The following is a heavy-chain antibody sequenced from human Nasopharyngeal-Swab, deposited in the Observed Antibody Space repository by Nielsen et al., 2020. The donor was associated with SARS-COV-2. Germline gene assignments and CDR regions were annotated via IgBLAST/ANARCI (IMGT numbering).Heavy chain of an antibody. Sequence: GESLKISCAASGFTFSSYGMHWVRQAPGKGLEWVAVISYDESNKYYADSVKGRFTISRDNSKNTLYLQMNSLRAEDTAVFYCAKDASVYGIPYYFDYWGQGTLVTVSS. J-gene: IGHJ4*02. D-gene: IGHD2-8*01. V-gene: IGHV3-30*18. CDR1: GFTFSSYG. CDR2: ISYDESNK. CDR3: AKDASVYGIPYYFDY.